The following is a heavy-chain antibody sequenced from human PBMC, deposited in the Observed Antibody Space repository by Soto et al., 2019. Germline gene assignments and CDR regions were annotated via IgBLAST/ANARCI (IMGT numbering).Heavy chain of an antibody. Sequence: GGSLRLSCAASGFTFSSYAMHWVRQAPGKGLEWVAVISYDGSNKYYADSVKGRFTISRDNAKNSLYLQMNSLRAEDAAVYYCAGPGKENTCGQRTLVTVSA. J-gene: IGHJ5*02. CDR1: GFTFSSYA. CDR2: ISYDGSNK. CDR3: AGPGKENT. V-gene: IGHV3-30-3*01. D-gene: IGHD3-10*01.